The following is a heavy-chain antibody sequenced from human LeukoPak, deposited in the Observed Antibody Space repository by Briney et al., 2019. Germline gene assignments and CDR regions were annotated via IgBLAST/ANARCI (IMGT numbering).Heavy chain of an antibody. CDR3: ARVPIAAAETGH. CDR1: GVTLSNYA. J-gene: IGHJ4*02. CDR2: ISSSSSYI. V-gene: IGHV3-21*01. Sequence: GGSLRLSCVASGVTLSNYAMSWARQAPGKGLEWVSSISSSSSYIYYADSVKGRFTISRDNAKNSLYLQMNSLRAEDTAVYYCARVPIAAAETGHWGQGTLVTVSS. D-gene: IGHD6-13*01.